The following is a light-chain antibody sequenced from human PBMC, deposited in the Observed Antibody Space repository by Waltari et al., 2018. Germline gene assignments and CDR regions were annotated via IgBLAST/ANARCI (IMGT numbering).Light chain of an antibody. CDR2: KVS. CDR3: MQGTHWPPIT. CDR1: QSRVHSDGNTY. V-gene: IGKV2-30*02. J-gene: IGKJ5*01. Sequence: DVVMTPSPLSLPVTLGQPASISCRTRQSRVHSDGNTYLNWFLQRPGQSPRRLIYKVSKRDAGVPDRLSGSGSGTDFTLKISRVEAEDVGIYYCMQGTHWPPITFGQGTRLEIK.